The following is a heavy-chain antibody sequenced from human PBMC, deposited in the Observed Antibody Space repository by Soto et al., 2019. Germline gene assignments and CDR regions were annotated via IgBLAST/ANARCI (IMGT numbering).Heavy chain of an antibody. D-gene: IGHD3-3*01. CDR3: ARGIYDFWSGYYTNHDAFDI. CDR1: GYRFTSYG. Sequence: SVEASCKASGYRFTSYGISCVRQAPGQGLEWMGWISAYNGNTNYAQKLQGRVTMTTDTSTSTAYMELRSLRSDDKAVYYCARGIYDFWSGYYTNHDAFDIWAQGTMVTVSS. J-gene: IGHJ3*02. V-gene: IGHV1-18*01. CDR2: ISAYNGNT.